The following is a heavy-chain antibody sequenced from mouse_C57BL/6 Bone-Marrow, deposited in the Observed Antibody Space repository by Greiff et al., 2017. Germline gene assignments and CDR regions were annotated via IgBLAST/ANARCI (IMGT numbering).Heavy chain of an antibody. J-gene: IGHJ1*03. CDR2: ISSGGSYT. Sequence: EVQVVESGGDLVKPGGSLKLSCAASGFTFSSYGMSWVRQTPDKRLEWVATISSGGSYTYYPDSVKGRFTISRDNAKNTLYLQMSSLKSEDTAMYYCARSRLLRFPVLDFDVWGTGTTVTVSS. CDR3: ARSRLLRFPVLDFDV. CDR1: GFTFSSYG. D-gene: IGHD1-1*01. V-gene: IGHV5-6*01.